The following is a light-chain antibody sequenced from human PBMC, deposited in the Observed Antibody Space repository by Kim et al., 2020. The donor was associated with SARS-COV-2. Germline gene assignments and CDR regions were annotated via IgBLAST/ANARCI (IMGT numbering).Light chain of an antibody. CDR1: SSDVGDYNY. CDR2: DVS. J-gene: IGLJ2*01. CDR3: CSYAGSYTRL. V-gene: IGLV2-11*01. Sequence: QSALTQPRSVSGSPGQSVTISCTGTSSDVGDYNYVSWYQQHPGKAPELMIYDVSKRPSGVPDRFSGSKSGNTASLTISGLQAEDEADYYCCSYAGSYTRLFGGGTKLTVL.